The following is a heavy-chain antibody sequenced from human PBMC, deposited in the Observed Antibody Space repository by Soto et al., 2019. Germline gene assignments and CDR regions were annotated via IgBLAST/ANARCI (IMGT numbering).Heavy chain of an antibody. D-gene: IGHD3-22*01. Sequence: GGSLRLSCAASGFTFSNAWMNWVRQAPGKGLEWVGRIKSKTDGGTTDYAAPVKGRFTISRDDSKNTLYLQMNSLKTEDTAVYYCTTDLPYDSSDPDIPPDYWGQGTLVTVSS. V-gene: IGHV3-15*07. J-gene: IGHJ4*02. CDR3: TTDLPYDSSDPDIPPDY. CDR2: IKSKTDGGTT. CDR1: GFTFSNAW.